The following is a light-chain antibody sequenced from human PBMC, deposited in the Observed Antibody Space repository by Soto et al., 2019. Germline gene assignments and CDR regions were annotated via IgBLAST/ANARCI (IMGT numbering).Light chain of an antibody. Sequence: QSALTQPASVSGSTRQSITISCSGPSSDVGAHKYVSWYQQHTGKAPKLIIYDVSIRPSGVSSRFSGSKSGNTAFLTISGRQGEDEADYYCSLSTTITSVLFGVGTKLAV. V-gene: IGLV2-14*03. CDR1: SSDVGAHKY. CDR2: DVS. J-gene: IGLJ3*02. CDR3: SLSTTITSVL.